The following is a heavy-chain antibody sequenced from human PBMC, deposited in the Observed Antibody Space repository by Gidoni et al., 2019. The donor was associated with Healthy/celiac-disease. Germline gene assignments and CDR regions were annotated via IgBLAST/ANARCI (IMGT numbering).Heavy chain of an antibody. CDR1: GGSISSGSHY. CDR2: IYTSGST. CDR3: ARDEGSYDFWSGYNSANWFDP. J-gene: IGHJ5*02. V-gene: IGHV4-61*02. Sequence: QVQLQESGPGLVKPSQTLSHTCTVYGGSISSGSHYGSWFRQPAGKGLEWIGRIYTSGSTNYNPSLKSRVTISVDTSKNQFSLKLSSVTAADTAVYYCARDEGSYDFWSGYNSANWFDPWGQGTLVTVSS. D-gene: IGHD3-3*01.